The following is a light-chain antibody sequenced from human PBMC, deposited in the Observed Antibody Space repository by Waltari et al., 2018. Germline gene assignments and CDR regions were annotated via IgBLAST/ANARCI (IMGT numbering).Light chain of an antibody. CDR3: NLYAGSSTLGV. CDR1: STDVGGYDR. Sequence: QSALTQPPSVSGSPGQSVTISCPGLSTDVGGYDRVSWYQQSPGTAPKLMISDVSNRPSGGPVRFSGSKSGNTASLTISGLQAEDEADYYCNLYAGSSTLGVFGGGTKLTVL. J-gene: IGLJ3*02. V-gene: IGLV2-18*01. CDR2: DVS.